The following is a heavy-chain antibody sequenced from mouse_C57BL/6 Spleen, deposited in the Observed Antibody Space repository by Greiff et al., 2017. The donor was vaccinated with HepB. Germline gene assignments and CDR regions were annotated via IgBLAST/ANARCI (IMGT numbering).Heavy chain of an antibody. CDR3: TAYYDYDYWYFDV. D-gene: IGHD2-4*01. Sequence: EVQLVESGGGLVQPGGSMKLSCVASGFTFSNYWMNWVRQSPEKGLEWVAQIRLKSDNYATHYAESVKGRFTISRDDSKSSVYLQMNNLRAEDTGIYYCTAYYDYDYWYFDVWGTGTTVTVSS. CDR1: GFTFSNYW. CDR2: IRLKSDNYAT. V-gene: IGHV6-3*01. J-gene: IGHJ1*03.